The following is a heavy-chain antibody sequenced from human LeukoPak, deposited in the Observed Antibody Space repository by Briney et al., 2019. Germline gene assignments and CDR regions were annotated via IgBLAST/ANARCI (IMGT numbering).Heavy chain of an antibody. V-gene: IGHV3-30-3*01. CDR2: ISYDGSNK. D-gene: IGHD1-26*01. Sequence: GGSLRLSCAASGFTFSSYAMHWVRQAPGKGLEWVAVISYDGSNKYYADSVKGRFTISRDNSKNTLYLQMNSLRAEDTAVYYCARGMERRGAFDIWGQGTMVTVSS. J-gene: IGHJ3*02. CDR3: ARGMERRGAFDI. CDR1: GFTFSSYA.